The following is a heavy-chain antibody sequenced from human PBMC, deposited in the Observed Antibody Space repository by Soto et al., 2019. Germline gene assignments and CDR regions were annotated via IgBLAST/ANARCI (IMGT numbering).Heavy chain of an antibody. Sequence: QVQLQESGPGLVKPSETLSLTCTVSGGSISSYYWSWIRQPPGKGLEWIGYIYYSGSTNYNPSLKSRVTISVETSKNELFLKVSSVTAADTAVYYCARHIYEWFVVAAIGYQYYYYYGMDVSGQGTTVTVSS. J-gene: IGHJ6*02. V-gene: IGHV4-59*08. CDR1: GGSISSYY. CDR3: ARHIYEWFVVAAIGYQYYYYYGMDV. D-gene: IGHD2-2*01. CDR2: IYYSGST.